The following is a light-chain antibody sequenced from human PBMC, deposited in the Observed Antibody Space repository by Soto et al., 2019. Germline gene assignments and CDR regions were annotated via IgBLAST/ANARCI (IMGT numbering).Light chain of an antibody. CDR3: CSYAGSSTLV. CDR1: SSDVGGYNV. CDR2: ETT. J-gene: IGLJ3*02. Sequence: QSALTQPASVSGSPGQSITISCTGTSSDVGGYNVVSWYQQHPGKAPKVMIYETTKRPSGVSNRFSGSKSGNTASLTIARLQDEDEANYYCCSYAGSSTLVFGGGTKLTVL. V-gene: IGLV2-23*01.